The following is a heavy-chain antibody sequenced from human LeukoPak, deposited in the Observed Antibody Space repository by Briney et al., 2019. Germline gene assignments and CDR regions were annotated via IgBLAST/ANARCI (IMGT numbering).Heavy chain of an antibody. D-gene: IGHD2-2*01. Sequence: PGGSLRLPCAASGFTFSSYWMHWVRQAPGKGLVWVSRINTDGSSTSYADSVKGRFTISRDNAKNTLYLQMNSLRAEDTAVYYCARDWEYQLLSFRAFDIWGQGTMVTVSS. J-gene: IGHJ3*02. V-gene: IGHV3-74*01. CDR3: ARDWEYQLLSFRAFDI. CDR2: INTDGSST. CDR1: GFTFSSYW.